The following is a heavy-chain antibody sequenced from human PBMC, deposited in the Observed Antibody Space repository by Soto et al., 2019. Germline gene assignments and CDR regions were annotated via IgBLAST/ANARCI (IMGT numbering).Heavy chain of an antibody. CDR2: IYTSGST. V-gene: IGHV4-4*07. Sequence: ASETLSLTCTVSGGSISSYYWSWIRQPAGKGLEWIGRIYTSGSTNYNPSLKSRVTMSVDTSRNQFSLKLSSVTAADTAVYYCAAAYDYVWGSYRPPDYWGQGTLVTVSS. CDR1: GGSISSYY. D-gene: IGHD3-16*02. J-gene: IGHJ4*02. CDR3: AAAYDYVWGSYRPPDY.